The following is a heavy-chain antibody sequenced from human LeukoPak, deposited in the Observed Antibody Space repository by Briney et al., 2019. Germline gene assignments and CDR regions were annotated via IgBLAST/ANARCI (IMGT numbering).Heavy chain of an antibody. V-gene: IGHV4-38-2*02. CDR1: GYSISSGYY. J-gene: IGHJ4*02. D-gene: IGHD3-3*01. CDR3: AGDSTIFGVGVDY. Sequence: SETLSLTCTVSGYSISSGYYWGWIRQPPGKGLEWIGSIYHSGSTYYNPSLKSRVTISVDTSKNQFSLKLSSVTAADTAVYYCAGDSTIFGVGVDYWGQGTLVTVSS. CDR2: IYHSGST.